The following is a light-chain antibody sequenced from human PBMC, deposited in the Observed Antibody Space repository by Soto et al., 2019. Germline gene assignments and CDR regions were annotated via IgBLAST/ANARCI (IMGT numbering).Light chain of an antibody. V-gene: IGKV3-15*01. J-gene: IGKJ5*01. Sequence: ETVMTQSPATLSVSPGERATLSCRASQSVSNTLAWYQQKPGLPPRLLIYGAFTRATGVPARFSGTGSGTEFTLTISSLQSEDFAIYYCQQYHHWPPITFGQGTRL. CDR1: QSVSNT. CDR2: GAF. CDR3: QQYHHWPPIT.